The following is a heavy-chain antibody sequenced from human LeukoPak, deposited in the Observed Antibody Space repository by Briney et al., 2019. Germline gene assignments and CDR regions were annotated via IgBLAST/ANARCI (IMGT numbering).Heavy chain of an antibody. Sequence: GGSLRLSCAASGFTFSSYAMSWARQAPGKGLEWVSAISGSGGSTYYADSVKGRFTISRDNSKNTLYLQMNSQRAEDTAVYYCAKDTLGYCSGGICYNYWGQGTLVTVSS. CDR3: AKDTLGYCSGGICYNY. CDR2: ISGSGGST. D-gene: IGHD2-15*01. V-gene: IGHV3-23*01. CDR1: GFTFSSYA. J-gene: IGHJ4*02.